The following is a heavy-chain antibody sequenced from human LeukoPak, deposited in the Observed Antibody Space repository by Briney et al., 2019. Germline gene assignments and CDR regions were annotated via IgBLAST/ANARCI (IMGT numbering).Heavy chain of an antibody. V-gene: IGHV3-33*01. J-gene: IGHJ4*02. D-gene: IGHD7-27*01. CDR2: IWYDGSNK. CDR1: GFTFSSYG. CDR3: ARDSSNWGFDY. Sequence: GGSLRLSCAASGFTFSSYGMPWVRQAPGKGLEWVAVIWYDGSNKYYADSVKGRFTISRDNSKNTLYLQMNSLRAEDTAVYYCARDSSNWGFDYWGQGTLVTVSS.